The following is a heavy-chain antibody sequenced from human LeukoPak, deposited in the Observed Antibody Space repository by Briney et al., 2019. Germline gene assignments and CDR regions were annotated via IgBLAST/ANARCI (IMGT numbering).Heavy chain of an antibody. CDR1: GCTFSSYA. D-gene: IGHD3-10*01. V-gene: IGHV1-69*05. CDR2: IIPIFGTA. Sequence: SVKVSCKASGCTFSSYAISWVRQAPGQGLEWMGRIIPIFGTANYAQKFQGRVTITTDESTSTAYMELSSLRSEDTAVYYCARDRRFGELRDYWGQGTLVTVSS. J-gene: IGHJ4*02. CDR3: ARDRRFGELRDY.